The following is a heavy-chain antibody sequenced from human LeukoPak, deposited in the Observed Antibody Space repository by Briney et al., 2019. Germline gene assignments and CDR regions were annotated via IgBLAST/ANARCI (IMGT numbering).Heavy chain of an antibody. CDR3: ARDSGYCSSTGCYVHYFDY. D-gene: IGHD2-2*01. Sequence: PGGSLRLSCAASGFTFNSYSMNWVRQTPGKGLEWVSSISSSSGYINYADSVKGRFTVSGDNAKNSLYLQMNSLRAEDTAVYYCARDSGYCSSTGCYVHYFDYWGQGTLVTVSS. CDR2: ISSSSGYI. V-gene: IGHV3-21*01. J-gene: IGHJ4*02. CDR1: GFTFNSYS.